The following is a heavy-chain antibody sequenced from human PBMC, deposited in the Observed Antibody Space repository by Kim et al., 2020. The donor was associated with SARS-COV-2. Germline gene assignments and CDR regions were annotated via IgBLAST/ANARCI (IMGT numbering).Heavy chain of an antibody. D-gene: IGHD5-12*01. CDR1: GFTFSKYW. CDR2: SNEDGSIT. Sequence: GGSLRLSCAASGFTFSKYWMHWVRQVPGEGLVWVSRSNEDGSITNYADSVRGRFTISRDNARSTLYLQMNSLRAEDTALYYCARDLSGSDDLWGQGTLV. CDR3: ARDLSGSDDL. V-gene: IGHV3-74*01. J-gene: IGHJ5*02.